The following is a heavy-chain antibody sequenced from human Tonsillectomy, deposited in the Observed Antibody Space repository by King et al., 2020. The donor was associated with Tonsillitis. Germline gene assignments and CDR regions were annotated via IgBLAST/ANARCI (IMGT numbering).Heavy chain of an antibody. D-gene: IGHD3-3*01. CDR1: GFTFSNYW. J-gene: IGHJ4*02. Sequence: VQLVESGGGLVQPGESLRLACEASGFTFSNYWMHWVRQSPGKGLVWVSLINGDGTSITYADCVKGRFTISRDNAKNTLYLQMSSLRAEDTAVYYCARAWEWELLTYWGQGSLVTVSS. V-gene: IGHV3-74*01. CDR3: ARAWEWELLTY. CDR2: INGDGTSI.